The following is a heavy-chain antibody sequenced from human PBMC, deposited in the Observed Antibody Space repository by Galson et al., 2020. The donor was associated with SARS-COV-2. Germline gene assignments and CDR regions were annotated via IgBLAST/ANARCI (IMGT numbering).Heavy chain of an antibody. J-gene: IGHJ3*02. CDR1: GFTFNSYA. Sequence: GGSLRLSCAASGFTFNSYAMTWVRQAPGRGLEWVSGISGSGGSTYHADSVKGRFTISRDNSKNTLYLQMNSLRAEDTAVYYCAKDRKNNILTGYIVGGFDIWGQGTMVTVSS. V-gene: IGHV3-23*01. CDR2: ISGSGGST. CDR3: AKDRKNNILTGYIVGGFDI. D-gene: IGHD3-9*01.